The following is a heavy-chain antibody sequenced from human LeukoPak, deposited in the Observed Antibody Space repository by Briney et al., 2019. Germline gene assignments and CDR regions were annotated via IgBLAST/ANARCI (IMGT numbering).Heavy chain of an antibody. CDR1: GYTFTSYG. Sequence: ASVKVSCKASGYTFTSYGISWVRQAPGQGLGWMGWINPNSGGTNYAQKFQGWVTMTRDTSISTAYMELSRLRSDDTAVYYCARDPPRPTGTGAKYDYWGQGTLVTVSS. D-gene: IGHD1-1*01. CDR3: ARDPPRPTGTGAKYDY. V-gene: IGHV1-2*04. J-gene: IGHJ4*02. CDR2: INPNSGGT.